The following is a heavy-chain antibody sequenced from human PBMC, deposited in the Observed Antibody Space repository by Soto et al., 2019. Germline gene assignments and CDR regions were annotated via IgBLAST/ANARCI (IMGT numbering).Heavy chain of an antibody. CDR2: ISGSGGRT. CDR1: GSTFGSYA. CDR3: AKAVAAAGIGY. Sequence: EVQLLESGGGLVQPGGSLRLSCEAPGSTFGSYAMPWVPQAPGKGLEWVSAISGSGGRTYYTDSVKGRFTISRDNSKNTLYLQMNSLRAEDTAVYYCAKAVAAAGIGYWGQGTLVTVSS. J-gene: IGHJ4*02. D-gene: IGHD6-13*01. V-gene: IGHV3-23*01.